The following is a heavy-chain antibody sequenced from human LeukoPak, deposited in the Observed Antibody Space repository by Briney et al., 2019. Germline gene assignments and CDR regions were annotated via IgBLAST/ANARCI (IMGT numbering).Heavy chain of an antibody. CDR3: ASQLGGTTFH. CDR2: VYYNGIT. V-gene: IGHV4-59*01. J-gene: IGHJ4*02. Sequence: SATLSLTCTVSGVSINTYFWSWIRQPPGKGLEWIGYVYYNGITNYNPSLKSRVSISLDTSKNQFSLRLNSVTAAETAVYYCASQLGGTTFHWGQGTLVTVSS. D-gene: IGHD1/OR15-1a*01. CDR1: GVSINTYF.